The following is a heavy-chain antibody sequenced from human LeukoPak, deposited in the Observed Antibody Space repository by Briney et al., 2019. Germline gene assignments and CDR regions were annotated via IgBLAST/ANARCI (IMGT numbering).Heavy chain of an antibody. J-gene: IGHJ4*02. CDR2: IYYSGRT. D-gene: IGHD3-10*01. CDR3: ARHRTSKAGFDY. V-gene: IGHV4-39*07. CDR1: GGSISSSSYY. Sequence: PSETLSLTCTVSGGSISSSSYYWGWIRQPPGKGLEWIGSIYYSGRTYYNPSLKSRVTISVDTSKNQFSLKLRSVTAADTAVYYCARHRTSKAGFDYWGQGTLVTVSS.